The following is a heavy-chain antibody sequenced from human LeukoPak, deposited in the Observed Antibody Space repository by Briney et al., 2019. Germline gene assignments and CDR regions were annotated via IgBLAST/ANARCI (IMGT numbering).Heavy chain of an antibody. CDR2: IYPSDSDT. CDR1: GYSFSNYC. Sequence: GESLKISCQGSGYSFSNYCIALVRQMPGKGLGWMGIIYPSDSDTRYNPSFQGQVIISTDKSISTAYLQWSSLKASDTAMYYCARHGPKPESYNSGMQYWGQGTLVTVSS. V-gene: IGHV5-51*01. J-gene: IGHJ4*02. CDR3: ARHGPKPESYNSGMQY. D-gene: IGHD3-10*01.